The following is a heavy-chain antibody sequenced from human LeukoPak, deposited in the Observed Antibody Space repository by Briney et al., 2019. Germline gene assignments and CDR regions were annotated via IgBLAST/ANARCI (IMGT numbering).Heavy chain of an antibody. V-gene: IGHV3-30*02. Sequence: GGSLRLSCAASGFTFNSYGMHWVCQAPGKGLEWVAFIQYDGNKEYYADSVKGRFTISRDNSKNTLYLQMNSLRPEDTAVYYCARAMHYYDSSGYDYWGQGTLVTVSS. CDR2: IQYDGNKE. CDR3: ARAMHYYDSSGYDY. CDR1: GFTFNSYG. J-gene: IGHJ4*02. D-gene: IGHD3-22*01.